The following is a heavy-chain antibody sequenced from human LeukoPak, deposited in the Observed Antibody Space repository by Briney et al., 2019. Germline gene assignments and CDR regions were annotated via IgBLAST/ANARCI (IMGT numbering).Heavy chain of an antibody. J-gene: IGHJ5*02. Sequence: GGSLRLSCAASGFTFSNYNMHWVRQAPGKGLEWVSIISYDGSTKYYADSVKGRFTISTDNAKNSLYLQMNSLRAEDTALYYCAKESPETMVRGVNWFDPWGQGTLVTVSS. CDR1: GFTFSNYN. CDR2: ISYDGSTK. V-gene: IGHV3-30*18. D-gene: IGHD3-10*01. CDR3: AKESPETMVRGVNWFDP.